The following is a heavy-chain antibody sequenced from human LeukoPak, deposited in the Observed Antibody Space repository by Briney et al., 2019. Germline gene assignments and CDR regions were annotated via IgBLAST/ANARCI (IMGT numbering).Heavy chain of an antibody. CDR3: ARGLKDGYNYEDLY. V-gene: IGHV1-8*01. J-gene: IGHJ4*02. D-gene: IGHD5-24*01. Sequence: ASVKVSCKASGYTFTSYDINWVRQATGQGLEWMGWMNPNSGNTGYARKFQGRVTMTRNTSISTAYMELSSLRSEDTAVYYCARGLKDGYNYEDLYWGQGTLVTVSS. CDR2: MNPNSGNT. CDR1: GYTFTSYD.